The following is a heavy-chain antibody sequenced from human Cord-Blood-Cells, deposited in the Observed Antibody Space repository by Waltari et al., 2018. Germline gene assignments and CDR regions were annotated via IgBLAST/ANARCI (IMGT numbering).Heavy chain of an antibody. D-gene: IGHD4-17*01. CDR2: IIPIFGTA. J-gene: IGHJ3*02. CDR3: ARGLRVMTTVVTDAFDI. Sequence: QVQLVQSGAEVKKPGSSVKVSCKASGGTFSSYAISWVRQAPGQGLGWMGGIIPIFGTANYAQKFQGRVTITADESTSTAYMELSSLRSEDTAVYYCARGLRVMTTVVTDAFDIWGQGTMVTVSS. CDR1: GGTFSSYA. V-gene: IGHV1-69*01.